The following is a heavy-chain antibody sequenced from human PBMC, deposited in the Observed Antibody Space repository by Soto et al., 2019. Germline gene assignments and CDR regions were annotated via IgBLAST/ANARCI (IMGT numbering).Heavy chain of an antibody. V-gene: IGHV1-69*12. Sequence: QVQLVQSGAEVKKPGSSVKVSCKASGGTFSSYAINWVRQAPGQGLEWMGGIIPIFGTADYAQKFQGRVTITADESTSTDYMELSSLRSEDTAVYYCASRITGSPNYHSGMDVWGQGTTVTVSS. CDR1: GGTFSSYA. J-gene: IGHJ6*02. CDR2: IIPIFGTA. D-gene: IGHD1-20*01. CDR3: ASRITGSPNYHSGMDV.